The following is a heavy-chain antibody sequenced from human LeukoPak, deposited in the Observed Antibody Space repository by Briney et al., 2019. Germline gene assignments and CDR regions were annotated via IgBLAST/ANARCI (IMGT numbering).Heavy chain of an antibody. V-gene: IGHV1-18*01. CDR1: GYAFTSYG. J-gene: IGHJ4*02. CDR2: ISAYNGNT. D-gene: IGHD5-24*01. Sequence: ASEKVSCKASGYAFTSYGISWVRQAPGQGLEWMGWISAYNGNTNYAQKLQGRVTMTTDTSTSTAYMELRSLRSDDTAVYYCARFDGYGVRLDYWGQGTLVTVSS. CDR3: ARFDGYGVRLDY.